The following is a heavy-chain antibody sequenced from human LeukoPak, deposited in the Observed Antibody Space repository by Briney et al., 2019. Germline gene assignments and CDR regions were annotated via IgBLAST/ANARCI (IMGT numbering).Heavy chain of an antibody. CDR2: IYYSGST. D-gene: IGHD3-3*01. J-gene: IGHJ6*03. V-gene: IGHV4-59*01. Sequence: SETLSLTCTVSGGSISSYSWSWIRQPPGKGLEWIGYIYYSGSTNYNPSLKSRVTISVDTSKNQFSLKLSSVTAADTAVYYCARSPLGYYDLDYYYMDVWGKGTTVTVSS. CDR1: GGSISSYS. CDR3: ARSPLGYYDLDYYYMDV.